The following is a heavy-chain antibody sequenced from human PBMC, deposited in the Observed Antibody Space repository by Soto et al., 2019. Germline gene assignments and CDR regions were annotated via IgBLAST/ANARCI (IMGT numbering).Heavy chain of an antibody. CDR2: IYYSGST. CDR1: GGSISSSSYY. CDR3: ATIPRAWTQSDY. J-gene: IGHJ4*02. V-gene: IGHV4-39*01. Sequence: QLLESGPGLVKPSETLSLTCTVSGGSISSSSYYWGWIRQPPGKGLEWIGSIYYSGSTYYNPSLKSRVTISVDTSKNQFSLKLSSVTAADTAVYYCATIPRAWTQSDYWGQGTLVTVSS. D-gene: IGHD5-12*01.